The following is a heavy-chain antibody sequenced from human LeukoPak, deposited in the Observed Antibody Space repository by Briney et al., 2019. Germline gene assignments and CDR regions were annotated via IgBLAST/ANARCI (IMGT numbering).Heavy chain of an antibody. CDR3: ARAPFDYGDYYDY. CDR1: GGSISSSSYY. V-gene: IGHV4-61*05. Sequence: PSETLSLTCTVSGGSISSSSYYWGWIRQPPGKGLEWIGYIYYSGSTNYNPSLKSRVTISVDTSKNQFTLKLSSVTAADTAVYYCARAPFDYGDYYDYWGQGTLVTVSS. D-gene: IGHD4-17*01. J-gene: IGHJ4*02. CDR2: IYYSGST.